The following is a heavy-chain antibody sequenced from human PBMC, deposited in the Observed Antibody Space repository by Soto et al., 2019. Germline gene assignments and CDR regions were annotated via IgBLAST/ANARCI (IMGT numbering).Heavy chain of an antibody. V-gene: IGHV3-30*18. CDR3: AKDPKHGGYDFSYYYYYMDV. Sequence: GGSLRLSCAASGFTFSSYGMHWVRQAPGKGLEWVAVISYDGSNKYYADSVKGRFTISRDNSKNTLYLQMNSLRAEDTAVYYCAKDPKHGGYDFSYYYYYMDVWGKGTTVTVSS. D-gene: IGHD5-12*01. J-gene: IGHJ6*03. CDR2: ISYDGSNK. CDR1: GFTFSSYG.